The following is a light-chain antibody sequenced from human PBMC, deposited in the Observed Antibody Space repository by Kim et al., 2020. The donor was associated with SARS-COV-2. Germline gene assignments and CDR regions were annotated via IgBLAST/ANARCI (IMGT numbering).Light chain of an antibody. CDR3: SSYTRSTTRV. V-gene: IGLV2-14*03. CDR1: SSDVGGYNY. J-gene: IGLJ1*01. Sequence: QSIAISCTGTSSDVGGYNYVSWYQQHPGKAPKLIIYDVSDRPSGVSDRFSGSKSGNTASLTISGLQAEDEADYYCSSYTRSTTRVFGTGTKVTVL. CDR2: DVS.